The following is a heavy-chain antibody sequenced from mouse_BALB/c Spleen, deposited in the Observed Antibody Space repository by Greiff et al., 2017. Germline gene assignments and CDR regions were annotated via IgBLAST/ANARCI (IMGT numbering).Heavy chain of an antibody. Sequence: ESGPGLVKPSQSLSLTCTVTGYSITSDYAWNWIRQFPGNKLEWMGYISYSGSTSYNPSLKSRISITRDTSKNQFFLQLNSVTTEDTATYYCAGDGGAMDYWGQGTSVTVSS. J-gene: IGHJ4*01. CDR1: GYSITSDYA. CDR3: AGDGGAMDY. D-gene: IGHD1-1*02. CDR2: ISYSGST. V-gene: IGHV3-2*02.